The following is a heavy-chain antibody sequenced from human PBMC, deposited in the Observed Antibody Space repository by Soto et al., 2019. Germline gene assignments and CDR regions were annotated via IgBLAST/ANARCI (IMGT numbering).Heavy chain of an antibody. D-gene: IGHD2-21*01. CDR2: INHSGRT. CDR3: SRGIAIKAALQGGAPDKYFFDS. Sequence: QVQLQQWGAGLLKPSETLSLTCAVYGGSFSGYYWSWIRQPPGKGLEWIGEINHSGRTNYSPSLKSRVTTSVDTSKNQFSLKLRSVTAADSAVYYCSRGIAIKAALQGGAPDKYFFDSWGQGTLVTVSS. J-gene: IGHJ4*02. CDR1: GGSFSGYY. V-gene: IGHV4-34*01.